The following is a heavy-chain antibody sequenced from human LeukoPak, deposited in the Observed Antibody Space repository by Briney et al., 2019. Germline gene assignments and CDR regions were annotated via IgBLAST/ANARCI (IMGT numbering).Heavy chain of an antibody. CDR3: ARAPSEIGGYYPEYFRH. D-gene: IGHD3-22*01. CDR2: IKSDGST. CDR1: GFTFSSYW. Sequence: GGSLRLSCAASGFTFSSYWMHWVRQAPGRGLVWVSRIKSDGSTNYSDSVKGRFTISRDNAKNTVSLQMNSLRAEDTGVYYCARAPSEIGGYYPEYFRHWGQGTLVTVSS. J-gene: IGHJ1*01. V-gene: IGHV3-74*01.